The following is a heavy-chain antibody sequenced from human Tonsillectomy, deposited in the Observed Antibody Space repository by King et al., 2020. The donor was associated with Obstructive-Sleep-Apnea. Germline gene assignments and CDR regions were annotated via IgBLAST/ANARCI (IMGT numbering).Heavy chain of an antibody. CDR3: AKTPYYSDYRSRAFDI. CDR2: IYDSGNT. CDR1: GGSISNHD. V-gene: IGHV4-59*08. D-gene: IGHD3-22*01. Sequence: QMQLQESGPGLLKPSETLSLTCSVSGGSISNHDWSWIRQPPGRGLEWIGDIYDSGNTNSNPSLKSRVTISLDTSKNKFSLKLTSVTAADTAVYFCAKTPYYSDYRSRAFDIWGQGTIVTVSS. J-gene: IGHJ3*02.